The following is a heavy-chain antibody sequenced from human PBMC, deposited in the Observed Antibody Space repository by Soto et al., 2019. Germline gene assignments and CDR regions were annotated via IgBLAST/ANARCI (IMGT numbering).Heavy chain of an antibody. CDR2: ISYDGSNK. CDR3: AKDRTAGRAPYYYYYGMDV. J-gene: IGHJ6*02. V-gene: IGHV3-30*18. CDR1: GFTFSSYG. D-gene: IGHD3-10*01. Sequence: GGSLRLSCAASGFTFSSYGMHWVRQAPGKGLEWVAVISYDGSNKYYADSVKGRFTISRDNSKNTLFLQMNSLRAEDTAVYYCAKDRTAGRAPYYYYYGMDVWGQGTTVTVSS.